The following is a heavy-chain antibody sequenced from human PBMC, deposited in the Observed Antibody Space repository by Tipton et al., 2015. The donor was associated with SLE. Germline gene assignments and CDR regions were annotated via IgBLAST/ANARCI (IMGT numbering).Heavy chain of an antibody. CDR3: ARDGRLAYFDS. V-gene: IGHV4-39*07. D-gene: IGHD1-26*01. CDR1: GGSISSSTYY. Sequence: TLSLTCIVSGGSISSSTYYWGWIRQPPGKGLEWIGNIYYSGSTYYNPSLKSRVTISVDTSKNQFSLKLSSVTAADTAVYYCARDGRLAYFDSWGQGTLVTVSS. CDR2: IYYSGST. J-gene: IGHJ4*02.